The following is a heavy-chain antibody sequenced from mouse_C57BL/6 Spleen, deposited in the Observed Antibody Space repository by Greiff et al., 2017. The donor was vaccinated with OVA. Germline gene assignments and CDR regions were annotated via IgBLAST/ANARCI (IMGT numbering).Heavy chain of an antibody. CDR3: ARLSTNYAMDY. D-gene: IGHD1-1*01. CDR1: GYTFTSYW. Sequence: QVQLQQPGAELVRPGSSVKLSCKASGYTFTSYWMHWVKQRPIQGLEWIGNIDPSDSETHYNQKFTDKATLTVDKSSSTAYMQLSSLTSEDSAVYYCARLSTNYAMDYWGQGTSVTVSS. J-gene: IGHJ4*01. V-gene: IGHV1-52*01. CDR2: IDPSDSET.